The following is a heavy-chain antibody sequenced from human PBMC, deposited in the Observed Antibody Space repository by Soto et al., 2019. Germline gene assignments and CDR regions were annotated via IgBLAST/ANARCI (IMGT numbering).Heavy chain of an antibody. V-gene: IGHV1-3*01. D-gene: IGHD3-10*01. J-gene: IGHJ5*02. CDR3: ARDHYYGSGLDP. Sequence: ASVKVSCKASGYTFTSYGMHWVRQAPGQRLEWMGWINAGNGNTKYSQKFQGRVTITRDTSASTAYMELSSLRSEDTAVYYCARDHYYGSGLDPWGQGTLVTVSS. CDR1: GYTFTSYG. CDR2: INAGNGNT.